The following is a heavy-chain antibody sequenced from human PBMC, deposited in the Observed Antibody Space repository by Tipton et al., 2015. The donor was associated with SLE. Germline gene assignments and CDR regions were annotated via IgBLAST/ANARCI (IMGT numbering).Heavy chain of an antibody. V-gene: IGHV4-34*01. CDR1: GGSFSGYY. Sequence: TLSLTCAVYGGSFSGYYWSWIRQPPGKGLEWIGEINHSGSTNYNPSLKSRVTISVDTSKNQFSLKLSSVTAADTAFYYCARRWDTSTWDYWGQGTLVSVSS. J-gene: IGHJ4*02. CDR3: ARRWDTSTWDY. D-gene: IGHD6-13*01. CDR2: INHSGST.